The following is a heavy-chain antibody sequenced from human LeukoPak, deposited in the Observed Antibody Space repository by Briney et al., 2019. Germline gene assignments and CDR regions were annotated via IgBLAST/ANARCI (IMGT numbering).Heavy chain of an antibody. Sequence: ASVKVSCKASGSTFISYGISWVRQAPGQGLEWMGCISGYNGNANYAQNLQGRVTMTTDTSTSTAYMELRSLRSDDTAVYYCARGLGVVTAQSEQPKPRYFDLWGRGTQVTVSS. D-gene: IGHD2-21*02. CDR3: ARGLGVVTAQSEQPKPRYFDL. J-gene: IGHJ2*01. CDR2: ISGYNGNA. V-gene: IGHV1-18*01. CDR1: GSTFISYG.